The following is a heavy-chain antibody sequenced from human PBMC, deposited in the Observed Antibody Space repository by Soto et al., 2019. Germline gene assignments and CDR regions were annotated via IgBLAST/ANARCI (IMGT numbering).Heavy chain of an antibody. J-gene: IGHJ4*02. D-gene: IGHD3-16*01. CDR1: GFTFSNYW. V-gene: IGHV3-74*01. CDR2: VGSDGRGA. CDR3: ARDGLMHGPDMDQ. Sequence: EVQLVESGGGSVQPGGSVRLSCAASGFTFSNYWMHWVRQTPGKGLVWVSRVGSDGRGATYADSVKGRFTISRDNAKNTLYLQMDSPRVEDTAMYHCARDGLMHGPDMDQWGQGILVTVSS.